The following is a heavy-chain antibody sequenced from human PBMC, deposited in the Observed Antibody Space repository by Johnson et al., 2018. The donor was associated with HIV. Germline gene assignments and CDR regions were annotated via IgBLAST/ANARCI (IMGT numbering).Heavy chain of an antibody. CDR2: ISGNGGSS. J-gene: IGHJ3*02. V-gene: IGHV3-64*01. CDR3: ARLRSPDAFDI. CDR1: GFTFSSYA. Sequence: VQLVECGGGLVQPGWSLRLSCAASGFTFSSYAMSWVRQAPGTGLAWVSAISGNGGSSYYANSVKGRFTISRDNSKNTLYLQMGSLRAEDMGVYYCARLRSPDAFDIWGQGTMVTVSS. D-gene: IGHD2-15*01.